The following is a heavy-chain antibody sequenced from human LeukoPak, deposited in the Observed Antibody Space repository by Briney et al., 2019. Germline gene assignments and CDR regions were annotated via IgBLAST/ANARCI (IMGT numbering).Heavy chain of an antibody. D-gene: IGHD3-10*01. CDR1: GVTLSPYG. V-gene: IGHV3-30*18. CDR3: AKEGTPQVSTWYDL. Sequence: GQSLRLSCAASGVTLSPYGMHWVRQAPGNGLEWVAVISYEGGTQHYADSVKGRFIISRDNPRNTLYLQMNILRTEDTAVYYCAKEGTPQVSTWYDLWGQGTQVIVSS. J-gene: IGHJ5*02. CDR2: ISYEGGTQ.